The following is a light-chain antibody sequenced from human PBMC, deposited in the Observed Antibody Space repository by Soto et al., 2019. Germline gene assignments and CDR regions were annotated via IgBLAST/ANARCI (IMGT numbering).Light chain of an antibody. J-gene: IGLJ1*01. CDR1: SSNIGAGSD. CDR3: QSYDSSPSASYV. V-gene: IGLV1-40*01. CDR2: GNI. Sequence: QSVLTQPPSVSGAPGQRVTISCTGSSSNIGAGSDVNWYQQLPGTAPKLLIYGNINRPSGVPDRFSGSKSGTSASLAITGLQAEDEADYYCQSYDSSPSASYVFGTRTKLTVL.